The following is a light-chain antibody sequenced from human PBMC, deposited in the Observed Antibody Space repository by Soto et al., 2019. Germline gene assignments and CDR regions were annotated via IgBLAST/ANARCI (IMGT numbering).Light chain of an antibody. V-gene: IGLV2-8*01. CDR3: IAHGGTNPYV. CDR2: DRN. J-gene: IGLJ1*01. Sequence: QSALTQPPSASGSPGQSVAISCTGTASDIGGYTFVSWYQQHPGKAPKLLIYDRNKRPSGVPDRFSGSKSGNTASLTVSGLQAEDEADYYCIAHGGTNPYVFGTGTKLTVL. CDR1: ASDIGGYTF.